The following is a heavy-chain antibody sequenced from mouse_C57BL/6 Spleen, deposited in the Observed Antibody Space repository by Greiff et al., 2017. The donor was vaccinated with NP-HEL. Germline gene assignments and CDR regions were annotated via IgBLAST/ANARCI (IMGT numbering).Heavy chain of an antibody. Sequence: EVQVVESGGGLVKPGGSLKLSCAASGFTFSDYGMHWVRQAPEKGLEWVAYISSGSSTIYYADTVKGRFTISRDNAKNTLFLQMTSLRSEDTAMYYCAAHYYGGAMDCWGQGTSVTVSS. J-gene: IGHJ4*01. CDR3: AAHYYGGAMDC. V-gene: IGHV5-17*01. D-gene: IGHD1-1*01. CDR2: ISSGSSTI. CDR1: GFTFSDYG.